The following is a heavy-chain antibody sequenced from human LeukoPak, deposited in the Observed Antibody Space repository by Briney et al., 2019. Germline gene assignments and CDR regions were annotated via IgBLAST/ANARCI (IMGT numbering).Heavy chain of an antibody. CDR1: GYSFTSYW. D-gene: IGHD4-11*01. CDR2: IYPGDSDT. CDR3: ARLLQPPYYYYYYMDV. Sequence: GESLKISCKGSGYSFTSYWIGWVRQMPGKGLEWMGIIYPGDSDTRYNPSFQGQVTISADKSISTAYLQWSSLKASDTAMYYCARLLQPPYYYYYYMDVWGKGTTVTVSS. J-gene: IGHJ6*03. V-gene: IGHV5-51*01.